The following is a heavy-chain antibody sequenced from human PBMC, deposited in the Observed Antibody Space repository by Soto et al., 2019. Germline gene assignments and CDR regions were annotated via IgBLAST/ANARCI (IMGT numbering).Heavy chain of an antibody. Sequence: EVQLLESGGGLVQPGGSLRLSCAASGFTFSSYAMSWVRQAPGKGLEWVSAISGSVGSTYYADSVKGRFTISRDNSKNTLYLQMNSLRAEDTAVYYCASHYCSSTICYQLDYWGQGTLVTVSS. CDR2: ISGSVGST. J-gene: IGHJ4*02. CDR3: ASHYCSSTICYQLDY. CDR1: GFTFSSYA. V-gene: IGHV3-23*01. D-gene: IGHD2-2*01.